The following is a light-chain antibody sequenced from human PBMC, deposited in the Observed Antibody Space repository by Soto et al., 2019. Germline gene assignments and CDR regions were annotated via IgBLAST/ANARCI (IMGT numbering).Light chain of an antibody. CDR3: QQYYSYPWT. Sequence: ALRMTQSPSSLSASTGDRVTITCRASQGISSYLAWYQQKPGKAPKLLIYAASTLQSGVPSRFSVSGSGTDFTLTISCLQSEDFATYYCQQYYSYPWTFGQGTKVEIK. J-gene: IGKJ1*01. V-gene: IGKV1-8*01. CDR2: AAS. CDR1: QGISSY.